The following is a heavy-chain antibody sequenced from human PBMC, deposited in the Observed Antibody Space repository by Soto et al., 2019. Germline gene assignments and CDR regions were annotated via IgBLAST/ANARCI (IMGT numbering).Heavy chain of an antibody. V-gene: IGHV1-69*13. J-gene: IGHJ6*02. CDR2: IIPIFGTA. CDR3: ARSLKQRGDYYYCFGV. CDR1: GGTFSSYA. Sequence: SVKGSCKASGGTFSSYAISWVRQAPGQGLEWMGGIIPIFGTANYAQKFQGRVTITADESTSTAYMELSSLRSEDTAVYYCARSLKQRGDYYYCFGVHGQLTTFPVPS. D-gene: IGHD6-25*01.